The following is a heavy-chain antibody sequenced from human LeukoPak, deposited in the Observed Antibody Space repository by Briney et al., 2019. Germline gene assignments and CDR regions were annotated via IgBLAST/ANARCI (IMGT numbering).Heavy chain of an antibody. CDR3: ARVTFNYFGSGDAFDI. CDR2: IYSDGGT. V-gene: IGHV3-66*01. D-gene: IGHD3-10*01. Sequence: GGSLRLSCAASGFTVSSNYMSWVRQAPGKGLEWASIIYSDGGTYYADSVKGRFTISRDNSKNTLYLQMNSLRAEDTAVYYCARVTFNYFGSGDAFDIWGQGTMVTVSS. J-gene: IGHJ3*02. CDR1: GFTVSSNY.